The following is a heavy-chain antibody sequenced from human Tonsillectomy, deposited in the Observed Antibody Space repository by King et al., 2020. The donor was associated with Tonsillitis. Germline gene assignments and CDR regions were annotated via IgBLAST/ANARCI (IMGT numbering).Heavy chain of an antibody. D-gene: IGHD3-16*02. CDR2: FSGSGGST. V-gene: IGHV3-23*04. CDR1: GFTFSSYA. Sequence: VQLVQSGGGLVQPGGSLRLSCAASGFTFSSYAMSWVRQAPGKGLEWVSAFSGSGGSTYYADSVKGRFTISRDNFKNTLYLQMNSLRAADTAVYYCAKDQSDYDYVWRSYRNPTAFDYWGQGTLVTVSS. J-gene: IGHJ4*02. CDR3: AKDQSDYDYVWRSYRNPTAFDY.